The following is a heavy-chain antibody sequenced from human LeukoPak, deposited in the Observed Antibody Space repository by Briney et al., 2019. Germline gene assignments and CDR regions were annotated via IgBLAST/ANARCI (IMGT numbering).Heavy chain of an antibody. CDR1: GYIFTSYY. CDR2: INPSGSTT. J-gene: IGHJ4*02. V-gene: IGHV1-46*03. Sequence: GASVKVSCKASGYIFTSYYMHWLRPPHGQGVEWMGIINPSGSTTSYAQKFQGRVTMTRDTSTSTVYMELSSLRSEDTAVYYCASAPTIRPAILFDYWGQGTLVTVSS. CDR3: ASAPTIRPAILFDY. D-gene: IGHD2-2*01.